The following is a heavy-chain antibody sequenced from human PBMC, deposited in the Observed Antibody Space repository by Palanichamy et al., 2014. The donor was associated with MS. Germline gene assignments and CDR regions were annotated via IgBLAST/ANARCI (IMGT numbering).Heavy chain of an antibody. V-gene: IGHV1-18*01. D-gene: IGHD3-22*01. CDR1: GYTLTSYG. J-gene: IGHJ4*02. CDR3: ARELSSGYSRPFDS. CDR2: ISAYNDNT. Sequence: QVQLVQSGAEVKKPGASVKVSCKASGYTLTSYGISWVRQAPGQGLEWMGWISAYNDNTNYAQKFQGRVTMTTDTSTSTAYMDLRSLTSDDTAVYYCARELSSGYSRPFDSWGQGTLVTVSS.